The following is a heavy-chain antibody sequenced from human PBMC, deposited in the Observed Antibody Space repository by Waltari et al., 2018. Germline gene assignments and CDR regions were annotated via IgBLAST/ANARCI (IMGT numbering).Heavy chain of an antibody. D-gene: IGHD1-26*01. V-gene: IGHV4-38-2*01. CDR2: IYHSGST. CDR3: ARSSGSYGNWFDP. Sequence: QVQLQESGPGLVKPSETLSLTCAVSGYSISSGYYWGWIRQPPGKGLEWIGSIYHSGSTYYNPSLKSRVTISVDTSKNQFSLKLSSVTAADTAVYYCARSSGSYGNWFDPWGQGTLVTVSS. CDR1: GYSISSGYY. J-gene: IGHJ5*02.